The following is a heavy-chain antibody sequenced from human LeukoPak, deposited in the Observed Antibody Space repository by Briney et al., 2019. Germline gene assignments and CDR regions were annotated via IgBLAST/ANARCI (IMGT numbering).Heavy chain of an antibody. CDR3: ATDMLAVDAFDI. J-gene: IGHJ3*02. D-gene: IGHD3-10*02. V-gene: IGHV1-69*13. CDR2: IIPIFGTA. Sequence: SVKVSCKASGGTFSSYAISWVRQAPGQGPEWMGGIIPIFGTANYAQKFQGRVTITADESTSTAYMELSSLRSEDTAVYYCATDMLAVDAFDIWGQGTMVTVSS. CDR1: GGTFSSYA.